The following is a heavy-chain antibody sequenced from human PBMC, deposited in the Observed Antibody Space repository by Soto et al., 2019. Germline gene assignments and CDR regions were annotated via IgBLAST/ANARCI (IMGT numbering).Heavy chain of an antibody. D-gene: IGHD6-13*01. CDR3: ARDFAGYSSSVAGMDV. CDR1: GGSISSYY. J-gene: IGHJ6*02. V-gene: IGHV4-4*07. Sequence: KTSETLSLTCTVSGGSISSYYWSWIRQPAGKGLEWIGRTYTSGSTNYNPSLKSRVTMSVDTSKNQFSLKLSSVTAADTAVYYCARDFAGYSSSVAGMDVWGQGTTVTVSS. CDR2: TYTSGST.